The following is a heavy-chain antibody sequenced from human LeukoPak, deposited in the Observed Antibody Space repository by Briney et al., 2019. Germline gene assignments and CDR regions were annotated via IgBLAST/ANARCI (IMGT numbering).Heavy chain of an antibody. CDR2: IYYSGST. CDR3: ARAALPYSTAGGAFDY. CDR1: GGSISSGDYY. Sequence: SETPSLTCTVSGGSISSGDYYWSWIRQPPGKGLEWIGYIYYSGSTYYNPSLKSRVTISVDTSKNQFSLKLSSVTAADTAVYYCARAALPYSTAGGAFDYWGQGTLVTVSS. V-gene: IGHV4-30-4*01. D-gene: IGHD6-13*01. J-gene: IGHJ4*02.